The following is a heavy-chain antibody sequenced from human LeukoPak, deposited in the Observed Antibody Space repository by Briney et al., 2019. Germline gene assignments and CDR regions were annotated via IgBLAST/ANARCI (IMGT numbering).Heavy chain of an antibody. CDR3: ARDSEMATIADFDY. V-gene: IGHV1-2*02. J-gene: IGHJ4*02. CDR2: INPNSGGT. Sequence: GASVKVSCKASGYTFTGYYMHWVRQAPGQGLEWMGWINPNSGGTNYAQKFQGRVTMTRDTSISTAYMELSRLRSDDTAVYYCARDSEMATIADFDYWGQGTLVTVSS. D-gene: IGHD5-24*01. CDR1: GYTFTGYY.